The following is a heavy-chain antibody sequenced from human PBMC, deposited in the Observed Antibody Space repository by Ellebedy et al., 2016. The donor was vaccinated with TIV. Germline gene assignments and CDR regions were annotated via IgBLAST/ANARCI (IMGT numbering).Heavy chain of an antibody. D-gene: IGHD3-16*01. CDR3: LGNDYGDY. CDR2: IRKTIDGGLT. Sequence: GGSLRLXCAVSGFTFSNAWMSWVRQAPGKGLEWVGRIRKTIDGGLTEYAAPVKGRFTISRDDSQNTLYLQMNSLKTEVTAVYYCLGNDYGDYWGQGTLVTVAS. CDR1: GFTFSNAW. V-gene: IGHV3-15*01. J-gene: IGHJ4*02.